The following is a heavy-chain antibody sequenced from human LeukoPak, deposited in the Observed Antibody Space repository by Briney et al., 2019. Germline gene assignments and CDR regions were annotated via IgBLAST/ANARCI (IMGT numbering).Heavy chain of an antibody. CDR2: IHHSGSP. CDR3: ARVGGGIAVAAYHFDY. V-gene: IGHV4/OR15-8*03. D-gene: IGHD6-19*01. J-gene: IGHJ4*02. Sequence: SGTLSLTCTVSGDSISNDYWWTWVRRPPGKGLEWIGEIHHSGSPIYKSSLRSRVTMSVDRSRNQFSLKLSSVTAADTAVYYCARVGGGIAVAAYHFDYWGQGILVTVSS. CDR1: GDSISNDYW.